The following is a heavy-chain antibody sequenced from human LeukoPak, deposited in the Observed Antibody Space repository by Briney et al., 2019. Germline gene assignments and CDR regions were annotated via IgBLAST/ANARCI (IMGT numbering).Heavy chain of an antibody. Sequence: GESLKISCKGSGYSFTSYWIGWVRQMPGKGLEWMGIIYPGDSDTRYSPSFQGQVTISADKSINTAYPQWSSLKASDTAIYYCAKTPSGSGFQYYFDYWGQGTLVTVSS. V-gene: IGHV5-51*01. J-gene: IGHJ4*02. CDR2: IYPGDSDT. CDR1: GYSFTSYW. CDR3: AKTPSGSGFQYYFDY. D-gene: IGHD6-19*01.